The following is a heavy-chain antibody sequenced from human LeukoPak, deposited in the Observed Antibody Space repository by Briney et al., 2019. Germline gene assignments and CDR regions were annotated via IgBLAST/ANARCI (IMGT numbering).Heavy chain of an antibody. V-gene: IGHV4-38-2*02. J-gene: IGHJ5*02. CDR1: GYSISSGYY. CDR3: ARWGTYASTSNWFDP. CDR2: IYHSGST. Sequence: GSLSLTCTVSGYSISSGYYWGWIRQPPGKGLEWIGSIYHSGSTYYNPSLKSRVTISVDTSKNQFSLKLSSVTAADTAVYYCARWGTYASTSNWFDPWGQGTLVTVSS. D-gene: IGHD2-2*01.